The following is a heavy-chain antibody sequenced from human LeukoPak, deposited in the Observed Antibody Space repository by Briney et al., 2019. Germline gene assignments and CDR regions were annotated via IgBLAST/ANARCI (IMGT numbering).Heavy chain of an antibody. V-gene: IGHV1-2*02. CDR1: GYTFTGYY. D-gene: IGHD4-11*01. CDR2: INPNSGGA. Sequence: ASVKVSCKASGYTFTGYYMHWVRQAPGQGLEWMGWINPNSGGANYAQKFQGKVTMIRDTSISPAYMELSRLRSDDTAVYYCASSPYSNYLIFDYWGQGTLVTVSS. J-gene: IGHJ4*02. CDR3: ASSPYSNYLIFDY.